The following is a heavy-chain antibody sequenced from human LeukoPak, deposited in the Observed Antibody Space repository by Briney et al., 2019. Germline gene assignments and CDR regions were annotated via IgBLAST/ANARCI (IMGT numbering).Heavy chain of an antibody. D-gene: IGHD3-3*01. CDR2: IYTSGST. CDR1: CGSFTIYY. CDR3: ATESRYDFWSGYSGTEYYYYYMDV. Sequence: PSETLSLTCTVSCGSFTIYYWRWIRQPAGKGLEWIGRIYTSGSTNYNPSLKSRVTMSVDTSKNQFSLKLSSVTAADTAVYYCATESRYDFWSGYSGTEYYYYYMDVWGKGTTVTVSS. V-gene: IGHV4-4*07. J-gene: IGHJ6*03.